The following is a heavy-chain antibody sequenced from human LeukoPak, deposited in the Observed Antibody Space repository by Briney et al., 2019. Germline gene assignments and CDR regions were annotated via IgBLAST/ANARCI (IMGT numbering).Heavy chain of an antibody. D-gene: IGHD4-23*01. J-gene: IGHJ4*02. CDR2: ISRTSSYM. Sequence: GESLKISCAASGFTFSTYSMNWVRQAPGKGLEWVSSISRTSSYMSYADSVKGRFTISRDNANNFLFLQMHSLRADDTAVYYCARDNRDGYGGNSFEYWGQGTLVTVSS. V-gene: IGHV3-21*06. CDR1: GFTFSTYS. CDR3: ARDNRDGYGGNSFEY.